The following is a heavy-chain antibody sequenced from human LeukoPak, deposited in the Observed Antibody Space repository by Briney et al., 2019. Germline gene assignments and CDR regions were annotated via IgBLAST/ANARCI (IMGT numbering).Heavy chain of an antibody. CDR1: GFTVSSNY. CDR3: AREAESSSPAPN. J-gene: IGHJ4*02. D-gene: IGHD6-13*01. CDR2: IYSGGST. Sequence: GGSLRLSCAASGFTVSSNYMSWVRQAPGKGLEWVSVIYSGGSTYYADSVKGRFTISRDNSKNTLYLQMNSLRAEDTAVYYCAREAESSSPAPNWGQGTLVTVSS. V-gene: IGHV3-66*01.